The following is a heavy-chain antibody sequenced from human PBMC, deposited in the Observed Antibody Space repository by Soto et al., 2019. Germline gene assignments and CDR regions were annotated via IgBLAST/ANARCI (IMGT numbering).Heavy chain of an antibody. J-gene: IGHJ5*02. D-gene: IGHD3-9*01. CDR2: ISYDGSNK. V-gene: IGHV3-30*03. CDR1: GFTFSSYG. Sequence: TGGSLRLSCAASGFTFSSYGMHWVRQAPGKGLEWVAVISYDGSNKYYADSVKGRFTISRDNSKNTLYLQMNSLRAEDTALYYCAILPTGYPNWFGPWGQGTLVTVSS. CDR3: AILPTGYPNWFGP.